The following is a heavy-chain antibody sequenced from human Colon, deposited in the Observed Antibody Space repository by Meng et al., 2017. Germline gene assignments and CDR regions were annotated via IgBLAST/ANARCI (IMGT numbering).Heavy chain of an antibody. CDR1: GFTFSSYA. V-gene: IGHV3-23*01. Sequence: GESLKISCAASGFTFSSYAMSWVRQAPGKGLEWVSAISGSGGSTYYADSVKGRFTISRDNSKNTLYLQMNSLRAEDTAVYYCAKATDYCTNGVCHPNFDSWGQGNLVNGSS. CDR3: AKATDYCTNGVCHPNFDS. J-gene: IGHJ4*01. CDR2: ISGSGGST. D-gene: IGHD2-8*01.